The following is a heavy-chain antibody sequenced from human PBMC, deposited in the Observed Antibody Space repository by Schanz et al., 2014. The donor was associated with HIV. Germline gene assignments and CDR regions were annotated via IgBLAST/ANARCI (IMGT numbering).Heavy chain of an antibody. V-gene: IGHV3-30*03. CDR2: ISSDGSNK. J-gene: IGHJ4*02. CDR1: GFTFSSHG. Sequence: QVQLVESGGGVVQPGRSLRLSCAASGFTFSSHGMHWVRQAPGKGLEWVAVISSDGSNKYYADSVKGRFTISRDNSKNRVFLQMNSLRTEDTAVYYCARDNDPYYYDNSGYYDRLFDYWGQGTLVTVSS. CDR3: ARDNDPYYYDNSGYYDRLFDY. D-gene: IGHD3-22*01.